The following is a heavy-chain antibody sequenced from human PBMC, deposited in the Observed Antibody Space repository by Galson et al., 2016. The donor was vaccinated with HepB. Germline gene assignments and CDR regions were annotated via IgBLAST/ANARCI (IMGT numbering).Heavy chain of an antibody. CDR3: ARDRYLDH. J-gene: IGHJ4*02. CDR2: FDPEDGER. V-gene: IGHV1-24*01. CDR1: GYTLTELA. Sequence: SVKVSCKVFGYTLTELAMHWVRQAPGKGLEWMGGFDPEDGERIYAQKFQGRITTTEDTSTDTAYMELSSLISEDTAVYYCARDRYLDHWGQGTLVTVSS.